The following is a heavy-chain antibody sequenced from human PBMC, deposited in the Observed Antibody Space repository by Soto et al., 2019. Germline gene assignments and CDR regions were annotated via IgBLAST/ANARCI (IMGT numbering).Heavy chain of an antibody. Sequence: ETLSLTCTVSGGSISDSNDHWGWIRQSPGQGLEWIESFHNSGSIHYNPPFKSRVTISVDTSKNQFSLRLTSVTAADTAVYYCERLAGYCSTNGCHGEYAMDVWGQGTTVTVSS. CDR1: GGSISDSNDH. CDR3: ERLAGYCSTNGCHGEYAMDV. D-gene: IGHD2-2*01. J-gene: IGHJ6*02. CDR2: FHNSGSI. V-gene: IGHV4-39*01.